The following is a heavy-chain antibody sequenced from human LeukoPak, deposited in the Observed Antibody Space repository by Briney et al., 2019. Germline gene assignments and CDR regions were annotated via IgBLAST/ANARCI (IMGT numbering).Heavy chain of an antibody. J-gene: IGHJ5*02. CDR1: GYTFTIYY. CDR2: INPSGGST. V-gene: IGHV1-46*01. Sequence: ASVKVSCKASGYTFTIYYMHWVRQAPGQGLEWMGIINPSGGSTSYAKKFQGRVTMTRDTSTSTVYTELSSLRSEDTAVYYCAREGDVDTATWHWFDPWGQGTLVTVSS. CDR3: AREGDVDTATWHWFDP. D-gene: IGHD5-18*01.